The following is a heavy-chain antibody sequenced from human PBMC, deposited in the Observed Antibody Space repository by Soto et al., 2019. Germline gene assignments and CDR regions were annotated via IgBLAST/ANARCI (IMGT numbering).Heavy chain of an antibody. CDR1: GGSISSYY. CDR2: IYYSGST. CDR3: ARGYNWNGFDAFDI. D-gene: IGHD1-20*01. J-gene: IGHJ3*02. Sequence: PSETLSLTCTVSGGSISSYYWSWIRQPPGKGLEWIGYIYYSGSTNYNPSLKSRVTISVDTSKNQFSLKLSSVTAADTAVYYCARGYNWNGFDAFDIWGQGTMVTVSS. V-gene: IGHV4-59*01.